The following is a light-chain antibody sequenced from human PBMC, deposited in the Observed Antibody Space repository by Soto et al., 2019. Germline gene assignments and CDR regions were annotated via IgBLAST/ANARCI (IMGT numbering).Light chain of an antibody. Sequence: EIVLTQSPGTLSLSPGERATLSCRASQSVGSNLAWYQQKPGQAPRLLIYGASSRATGIPDRFSGSGSGTDFTLTISRLEPEDFAVYYCQQYAGSRTFGQGTKVDIK. CDR3: QQYAGSRT. CDR2: GAS. V-gene: IGKV3-20*01. J-gene: IGKJ1*01. CDR1: QSVGSN.